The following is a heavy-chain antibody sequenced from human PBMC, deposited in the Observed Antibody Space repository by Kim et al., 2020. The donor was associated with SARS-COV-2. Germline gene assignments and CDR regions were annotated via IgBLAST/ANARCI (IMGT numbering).Heavy chain of an antibody. CDR3: ASLYGDSDY. CDR2: ST. Sequence: STNYNPSLTSRVPISVDTAKNQFSRKLSSVTAADTAVYYCASLYGDSDYWGQGTLVTVSS. J-gene: IGHJ4*02. D-gene: IGHD4-17*01. V-gene: IGHV4-59*01.